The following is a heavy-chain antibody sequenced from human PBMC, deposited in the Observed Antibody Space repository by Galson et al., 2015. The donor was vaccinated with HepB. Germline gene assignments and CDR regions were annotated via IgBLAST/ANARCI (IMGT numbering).Heavy chain of an antibody. CDR1: RFTFSDYY. V-gene: IGHV3-11*06. Sequence: SLRLSCAASRFTFSDYYMTWIRQAPGKGLEWLSYISGGATYTNYADSAKGRFTISRDNAKNSLYLQMNSLRAEDTAVYYCARFRDMDVWGKGTTVIVSS. CDR3: ARFRDMDV. J-gene: IGHJ6*03. CDR2: ISGGATYT.